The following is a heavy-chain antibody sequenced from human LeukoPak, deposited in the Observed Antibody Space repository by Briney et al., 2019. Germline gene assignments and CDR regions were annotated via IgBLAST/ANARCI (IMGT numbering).Heavy chain of an antibody. CDR2: IIGSGRST. CDR1: GFTFSAHG. CDR3: AKDSGLRWIGENYYYMDV. V-gene: IGHV3-23*01. J-gene: IGHJ6*03. Sequence: GGTLRLSCAASGFTFSAHGMSWVRQVPGKGLEWVSTIIGSGRSTYYADSVKGRFTISRDNSKNTLYLQMNNLRAEDSALYYCAKDSGLRWIGENYYYMDVWGKGTTVTISS. D-gene: IGHD3-10*01.